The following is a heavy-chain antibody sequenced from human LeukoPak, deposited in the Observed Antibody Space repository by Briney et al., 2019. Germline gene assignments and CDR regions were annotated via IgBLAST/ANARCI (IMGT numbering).Heavy chain of an antibody. D-gene: IGHD3-3*01. CDR1: GGSISSYY. CDR2: IYYSGST. CDR3: ARGPRGWSGYPYYFDY. Sequence: SETLSLTCTVSGGSISSYYWSWIRQPPGKGLEWIGYIYYSGSTNYNPSLKSRVTISVGTSKNQFSLRLSSVTAADTAVYYCARGPRGWSGYPYYFDYWGQGTLVTVSS. J-gene: IGHJ4*02. V-gene: IGHV4-59*01.